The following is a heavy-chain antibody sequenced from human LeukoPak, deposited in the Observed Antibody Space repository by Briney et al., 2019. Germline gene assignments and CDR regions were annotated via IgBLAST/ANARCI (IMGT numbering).Heavy chain of an antibody. J-gene: IGHJ4*02. CDR2: ISSSSSYI. CDR3: AREARGYSGYDYGDY. CDR1: GFTFSSYS. V-gene: IGHV3-21*01. Sequence: PGGSLRLSCAASGFTFSSYSMNWVRQAPGKGLEWVSSISSSSSYIYYADSVKGRFTISRDNAKNSLYLQMNSLRAEDTAVYYCAREARGYSGYDYGDYWGQGTLATVSS. D-gene: IGHD5-12*01.